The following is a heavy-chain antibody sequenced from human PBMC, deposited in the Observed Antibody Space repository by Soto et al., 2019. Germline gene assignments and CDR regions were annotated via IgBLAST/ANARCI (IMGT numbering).Heavy chain of an antibody. V-gene: IGHV1-18*01. CDR2: IRPDNGNT. J-gene: IGHJ1*01. CDR3: ARDTESNRYND. Sequence: ASVKVSCKASGYTFTSYGISWVRQAPGQGLEWVGWIRPDNGNTKSAQRLQGRVTLTTDTSASTAYMELRSLTSDDTAMYYCARDTESNRYNDWGQGTLVTVSS. CDR1: GYTFTSYG. D-gene: IGHD1-20*01.